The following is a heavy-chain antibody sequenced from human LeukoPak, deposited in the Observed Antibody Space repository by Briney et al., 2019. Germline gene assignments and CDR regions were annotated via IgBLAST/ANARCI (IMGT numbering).Heavy chain of an antibody. V-gene: IGHV3-7*01. CDR1: GFTFSSCW. Sequence: GGSLRLSCAASGFTFSSCWMSWVRQAPGKGLEWVANIKQDGSEKYYVDSVKGRFTISRDNAKNSLYLQMNSLRAEDTAVYYCARDLKYSSGWYDYWGQGTLVTVSS. CDR2: IKQDGSEK. CDR3: ARDLKYSSGWYDY. J-gene: IGHJ4*02. D-gene: IGHD6-19*01.